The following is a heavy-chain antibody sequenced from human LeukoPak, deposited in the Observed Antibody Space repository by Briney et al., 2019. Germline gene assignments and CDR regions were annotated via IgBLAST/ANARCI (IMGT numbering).Heavy chain of an antibody. CDR1: GFTFSTYA. J-gene: IGHJ2*01. D-gene: IGHD2-21*01. Sequence: HPGGSLRLSCAASGFTFSTYAVNWVRQAPGKGLEWVSTISGSGDSTYYADSVKGRFTISRDNSKDTLYLQMNSLRAEDTAVYYCAKDTVSIPPFRYFDLWGRGTLVTVSS. CDR2: ISGSGDST. CDR3: AKDTVSIPPFRYFDL. V-gene: IGHV3-23*01.